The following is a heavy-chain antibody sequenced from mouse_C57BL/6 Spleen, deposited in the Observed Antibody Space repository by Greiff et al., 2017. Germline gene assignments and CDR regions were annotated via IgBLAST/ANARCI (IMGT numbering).Heavy chain of an antibody. J-gene: IGHJ1*03. CDR2: ISSGSSTI. D-gene: IGHD1-1*01. CDR3: GRGATVVATDFDV. V-gene: IGHV5-17*01. CDR1: GFTFSDYG. Sequence: EVMLVESGGGLVKPGGSLKLSCAASGFTFSDYGMHWVRQAPEEGLEWVAYISSGSSTIYYADTVKGRFTISRDNAKNTLFLQMTSLRSEDTAMYYCGRGATVVATDFDVWGTGTTVTVSS.